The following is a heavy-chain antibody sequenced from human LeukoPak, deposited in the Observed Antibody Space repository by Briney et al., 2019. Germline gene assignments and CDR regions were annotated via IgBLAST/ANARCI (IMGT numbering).Heavy chain of an antibody. CDR2: ISGNGGTT. J-gene: IGHJ4*02. Sequence: GGSLRLSCAASGFSFRSFAMTWVRQAPGKGLEWVSVISGNGGTTFYADSVKGRFTISRDNSRNTLYLQMNSLRAEDTAVYYCAKAVDTARATIRHLDYWGQGTLVTVSS. CDR3: AKAVDTARATIRHLDY. V-gene: IGHV3-23*01. CDR1: GFSFRSFA. D-gene: IGHD5-18*01.